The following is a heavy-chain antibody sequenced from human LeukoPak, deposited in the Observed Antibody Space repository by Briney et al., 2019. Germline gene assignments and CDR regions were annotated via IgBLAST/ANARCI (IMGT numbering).Heavy chain of an antibody. J-gene: IGHJ5*02. Sequence: SETLSLTCTVSGGSISSYYWSWIRQPPGKGLEWIGYIYYSGGTNYNPSLKSRVTISVDTSKNQFSLKLSSVTAADTAVYYCAREAPFPRDWFDPWGQGTLVTVSS. CDR3: AREAPFPRDWFDP. CDR2: IYYSGGT. V-gene: IGHV4-59*12. D-gene: IGHD2/OR15-2a*01. CDR1: GGSISSYY.